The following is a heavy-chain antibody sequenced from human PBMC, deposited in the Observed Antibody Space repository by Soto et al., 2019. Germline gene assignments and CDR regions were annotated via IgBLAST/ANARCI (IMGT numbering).Heavy chain of an antibody. D-gene: IGHD3-9*01. J-gene: IGHJ4*02. V-gene: IGHV3-23*01. CDR3: AKDEDYILAAYYGLFDY. Sequence: EVQLLESGGGLVQPGVSLRLSCAASGLTFRSYAMSWVRQAPGKGLEWVSAISGSGGGTYYADSVKGRFTISRDNSKNTLYLQMNSLRTEDTAVYYCAKDEDYILAAYYGLFDYWGQGTLVTVSS. CDR2: ISGSGGGT. CDR1: GLTFRSYA.